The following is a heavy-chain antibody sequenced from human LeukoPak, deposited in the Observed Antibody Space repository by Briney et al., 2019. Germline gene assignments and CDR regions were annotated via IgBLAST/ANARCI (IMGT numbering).Heavy chain of an antibody. V-gene: IGHV4-38-2*02. Sequence: SETLSLTCTVSGYSISSGYYWGWIRQPPGKGLEWIGNIYHSGSTYSNPSLKSRVIISVDTSKNQFSLKLSSVTAADTALYYCARVWTDSGSYYDDRGAFDYWGQGTLVTVSS. CDR1: GYSISSGYY. D-gene: IGHD1-26*01. J-gene: IGHJ4*02. CDR3: ARVWTDSGSYYDDRGAFDY. CDR2: IYHSGST.